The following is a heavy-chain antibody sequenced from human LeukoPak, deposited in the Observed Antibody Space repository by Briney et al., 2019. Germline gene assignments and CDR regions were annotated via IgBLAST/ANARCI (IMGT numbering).Heavy chain of an antibody. D-gene: IGHD3-22*01. V-gene: IGHV1-46*01. CDR3: AREGGYYDSSGNSLDY. CDR1: GCTFTSYY. Sequence: ASVKVSCKASGCTFTSYYMHLVRQAPGQGLEWMGIINPSGGSTSYAQKFQGRVTMTRDTSTSTVYMELSSLRSEDTAVYYCAREGGYYDSSGNSLDYWGQGTLVTVSS. J-gene: IGHJ4*02. CDR2: INPSGGST.